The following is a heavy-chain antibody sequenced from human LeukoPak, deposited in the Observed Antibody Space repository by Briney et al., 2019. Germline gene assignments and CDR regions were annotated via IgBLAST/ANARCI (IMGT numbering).Heavy chain of an antibody. V-gene: IGHV1-69*06. CDR3: ARNGVGATSWGAFDY. CDR1: GGTFSSYA. J-gene: IGHJ4*02. Sequence: SVKVSCKASGGTFSSYAISWVRQAPGQGLEWMGGIIPIFGTANYAQKFQGRVTITADKSTSTAYMELSSLRSEDTAVYYCARNGVGATSWGAFDYWGQGTLVTVSS. D-gene: IGHD1-26*01. CDR2: IIPIFGTA.